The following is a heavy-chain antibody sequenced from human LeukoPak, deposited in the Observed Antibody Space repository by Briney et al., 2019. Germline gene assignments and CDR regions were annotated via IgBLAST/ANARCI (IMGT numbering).Heavy chain of an antibody. J-gene: IGHJ4*02. CDR3: AKDEGY. V-gene: IGHV3-9*01. CDR2: IRWNSGNI. CDR1: GFTFDDSA. Sequence: GGSLRLSCAASGFTFDDSAMRSVRQARGKGLELVPGIRWNSGNIGYADYVKGRFTISRDNAKNSLYLQMNSLRAEDTALYYCAKDEGYWGQGTLVTVSS.